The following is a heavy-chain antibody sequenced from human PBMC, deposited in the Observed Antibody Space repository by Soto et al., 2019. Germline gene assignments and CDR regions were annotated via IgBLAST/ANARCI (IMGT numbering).Heavy chain of an antibody. CDR1: GFMFSSYG. D-gene: IGHD6-19*01. Sequence: QVQLVESGGGVVQPGRSLILSCAASGFMFSSYGMHWVRQAPGKGLEWVALLSYDGSNKYYADSVKGRFTISRDNSKNTLYLQMNSLRAVDTAVYYCAKGLYASGWSFLDYWGQGTLVTVS. J-gene: IGHJ4*02. CDR2: LSYDGSNK. V-gene: IGHV3-30*18. CDR3: AKGLYASGWSFLDY.